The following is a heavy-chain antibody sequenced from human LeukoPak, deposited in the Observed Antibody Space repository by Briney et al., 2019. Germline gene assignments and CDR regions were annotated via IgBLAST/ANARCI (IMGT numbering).Heavy chain of an antibody. J-gene: IGHJ4*02. CDR2: IYHSGST. V-gene: IGHV4-38-2*02. Sequence: SETLSLTCTVSGYSISSGYYWGWIRQPPGKGLEWIGSIYHSGSTYYNPSLKSRVTISVDTSKNQFSLKLSSVTAADTAVYYRAREREGLYSSSPLDYWGQGTLVTVSS. CDR3: AREREGLYSSSPLDY. D-gene: IGHD6-13*01. CDR1: GYSISSGYY.